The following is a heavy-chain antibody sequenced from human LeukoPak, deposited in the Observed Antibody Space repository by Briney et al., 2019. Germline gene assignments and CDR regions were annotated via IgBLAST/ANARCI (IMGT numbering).Heavy chain of an antibody. D-gene: IGHD2-8*01. CDR2: ISAYNGNT. CDR1: GYTFTSYG. CDR3: ARAGYCTNGVCYKVGYDY. Sequence: ASVKVSCKASGYTFTSYGISWVRQAPGQGFEWMGWISAYNGNTNYAQKLQGRVTMTTDTSTSTAYMELRSLRSDDTAVYHCARAGYCTNGVCYKVGYDYWGQGTLVTVSS. J-gene: IGHJ4*02. V-gene: IGHV1-18*01.